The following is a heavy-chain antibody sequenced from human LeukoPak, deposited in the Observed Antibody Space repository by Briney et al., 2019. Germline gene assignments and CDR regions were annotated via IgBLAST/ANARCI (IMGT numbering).Heavy chain of an antibody. J-gene: IGHJ3*02. D-gene: IGHD3-10*01. CDR2: IYYSGST. CDR1: GGSISSNTYY. Sequence: SETLSLTCTVSGGSISSNTYYWGWIRQPPGKGLEWIGSIYYSGSTYYNPSLKSRVTISVDTSKNQFSLKLSSVTAADTAVYYCARDLFNRAAFDIWGQGTMVTVSS. V-gene: IGHV4-39*07. CDR3: ARDLFNRAAFDI.